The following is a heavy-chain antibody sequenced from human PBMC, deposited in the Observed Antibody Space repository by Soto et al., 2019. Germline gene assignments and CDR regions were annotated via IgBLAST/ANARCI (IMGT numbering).Heavy chain of an antibody. Sequence: SLRISCTASGFTFGDYAMSWFRQAPGKGLEWVGFIRSKAYGGTTEYAASVKGRFTISRDDSKSIAYLQMNSLKTEDTAVYYCTSTSYYGSGTTGGVWGQGTTVTVSS. J-gene: IGHJ6*02. V-gene: IGHV3-49*03. D-gene: IGHD3-10*01. CDR3: TSTSYYGSGTTGGV. CDR1: GFTFGDYA. CDR2: IRSKAYGGTT.